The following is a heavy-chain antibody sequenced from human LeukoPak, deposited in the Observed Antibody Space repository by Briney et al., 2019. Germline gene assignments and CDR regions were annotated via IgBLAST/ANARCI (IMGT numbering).Heavy chain of an antibody. D-gene: IGHD3-9*01. CDR1: GGSISSGSYY. V-gene: IGHV4-61*02. CDR3: ARTYDILTGYYPSVIDAFDI. J-gene: IGHJ3*02. Sequence: PSQTLSLTCTVSGGSISSGSYYWSWIRQPAGKGLEWIGRIYTSGSTNYNPSLKSRVTISVDTSKNQFSLKLSSVTAADTAVYYCARTYDILTGYYPSVIDAFDIWGQGTMVTVSS. CDR2: IYTSGST.